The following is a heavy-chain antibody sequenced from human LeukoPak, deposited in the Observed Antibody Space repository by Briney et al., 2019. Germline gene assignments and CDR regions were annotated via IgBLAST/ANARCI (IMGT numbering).Heavy chain of an antibody. CDR2: ISRDGKNA. D-gene: IGHD3-22*01. CDR1: GFTFDDYA. J-gene: IGHJ4*02. Sequence: GGSLRLSCAASGFTFDDYAMHWVRQGPGKGLEWVSLISRDGKNAYYADSVKGRFTISRDNAKNSLYLQMNSLRAEDTAVYYCARGRPWYPRYYDSSGYSDYWGQGTLVTVSS. CDR3: ARGRPWYPRYYDSSGYSDY. V-gene: IGHV3-43D*03.